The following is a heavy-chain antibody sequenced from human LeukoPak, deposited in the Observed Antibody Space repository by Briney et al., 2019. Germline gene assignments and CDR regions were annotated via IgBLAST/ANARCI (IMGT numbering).Heavy chain of an antibody. D-gene: IGHD3-3*01. CDR3: ARGRDYDFWSGYYRWFDP. CDR1: GFTFSSYG. V-gene: IGHV4-34*01. J-gene: IGHJ5*02. Sequence: GSLRLSCAASGFTFSSYGMHWVRQAPGKGLEWIGEINHSGSTNYNPSLKSRVTISVDTSKNQFSLKLSSVTAADTAVYYCARGRDYDFWSGYYRWFDPWGQGTLVTVSS. CDR2: INHSGST.